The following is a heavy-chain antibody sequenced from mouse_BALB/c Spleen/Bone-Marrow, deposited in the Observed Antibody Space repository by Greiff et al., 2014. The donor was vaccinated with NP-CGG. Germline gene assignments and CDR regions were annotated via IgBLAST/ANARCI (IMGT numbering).Heavy chain of an antibody. D-gene: IGHD2-14*01. Sequence: DVMLVESGGDLVKPGGSLKLSCAASGFAFSSYGMSWGSQTPDKRLEWVGTISSGGSNTYHPDSVKGRFTISRDNAKNTLYLQMSSLKSEDTAMYYCARHQRYYAIDYWGQGTSVTVSS. J-gene: IGHJ4*01. CDR3: ARHQRYYAIDY. CDR2: ISSGGSNT. V-gene: IGHV5-6*02. CDR1: GFAFSSYG.